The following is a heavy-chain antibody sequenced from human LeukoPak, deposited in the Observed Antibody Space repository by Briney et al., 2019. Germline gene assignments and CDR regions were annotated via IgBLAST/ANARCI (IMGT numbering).Heavy chain of an antibody. V-gene: IGHV3-21*01. CDR3: AREDILTGYYY. J-gene: IGHJ4*02. CDR2: ISSSSSYI. CDR1: GFTFSSYS. Sequence: GGSLRLSCAASGFTFSSYSMNWLRQAPAKGLEWVSSISSSSSYIYYADSVKGRFTISRDNAKNSLYLQMNSLRAEDTAVYYCAREDILTGYYYWGQGTLVTVSS. D-gene: IGHD3-9*01.